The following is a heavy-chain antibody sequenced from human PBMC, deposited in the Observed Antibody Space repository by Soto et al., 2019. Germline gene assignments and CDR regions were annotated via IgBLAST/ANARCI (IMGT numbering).Heavy chain of an antibody. Sequence: EMQLVESGGGLVKPGGSLRLSCAASGFTFSSYSMNWVRQALGKGLEWVSSISSSSSYIYYADSVKGRFTISRDNAKNSLYLQMNSLRAEDTAVYYCARDKQWLVRGYYYGMDVWGQGTTVTVSS. CDR3: ARDKQWLVRGYYYGMDV. J-gene: IGHJ6*02. D-gene: IGHD6-19*01. CDR2: ISSSSSYI. CDR1: GFTFSSYS. V-gene: IGHV3-21*01.